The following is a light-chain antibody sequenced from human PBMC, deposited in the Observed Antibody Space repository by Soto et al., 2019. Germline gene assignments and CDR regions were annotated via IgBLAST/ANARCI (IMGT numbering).Light chain of an antibody. CDR1: QTASNQ. V-gene: IGKV3-11*01. Sequence: EIVLTQSPVTLSLSPGERATLSFRASQTASNQLAWYQQKPGQAPRLLIYDASRRVTGIPARFSGSGSGTDFTLTLSSLEPEDFAVYYCPQRSGSSTFGQGTRLEIK. CDR3: PQRSGSST. J-gene: IGKJ5*01. CDR2: DAS.